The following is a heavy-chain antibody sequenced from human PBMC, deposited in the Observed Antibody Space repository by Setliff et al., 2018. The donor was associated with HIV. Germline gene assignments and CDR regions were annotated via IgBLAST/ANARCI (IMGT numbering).Heavy chain of an antibody. CDR1: DYTFTSYG. D-gene: IGHD4-17*01. J-gene: IGHJ4*02. CDR3: GRGIYGDY. Sequence: ASVKVSCKASDYTFTSYGINWVRQAPGQGLEWMGIINPSGGSTSYAQKFQGRVTMTRDTSTSTVYMELSSLRSEDTAVYFCGRGIYGDYWAQGTLVTVSS. CDR2: INPSGGST. V-gene: IGHV1-46*01.